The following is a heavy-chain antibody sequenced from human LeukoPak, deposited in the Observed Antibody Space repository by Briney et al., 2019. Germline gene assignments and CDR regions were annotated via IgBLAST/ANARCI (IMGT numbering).Heavy chain of an antibody. D-gene: IGHD2-15*01. CDR3: ARDRGRPDAFDV. V-gene: IGHV1-2*02. CDR1: GYTFTDYY. Sequence: GASVKVPCKASGYTFTDYYMYWVRQAPGQGLEWMGWVNPNSGDTNYAQKFQGRVTMTRDTSISTAYMELNSLRSDDTAVYYCARDRGRPDAFDVWGQGTMVTVSS. CDR2: VNPNSGDT. J-gene: IGHJ3*01.